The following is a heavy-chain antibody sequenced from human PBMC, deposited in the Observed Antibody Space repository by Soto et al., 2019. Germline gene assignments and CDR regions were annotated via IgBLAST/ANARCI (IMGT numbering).Heavy chain of an antibody. J-gene: IGHJ5*02. CDR1: GYPFTSYA. CDR3: ARVLLYGGYWFDP. CDR2: INAGNGNT. Sequence: GXSVKVSCNASGYPFTSYAMHWVRRAPGQRLEWMGWINAGNGNTKYSQKFQGRVTITRDTSASTAYMELSSLRSEDTAVYYCARVLLYGGYWFDPWGQGTLVTVSS. D-gene: IGHD3-16*01. V-gene: IGHV1-3*01.